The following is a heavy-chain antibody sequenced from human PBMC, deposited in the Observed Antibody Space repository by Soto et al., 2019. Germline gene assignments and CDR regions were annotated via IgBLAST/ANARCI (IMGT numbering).Heavy chain of an antibody. CDR3: ARSLPGGTIFYMDI. Sequence: QLQLRKSGPGLVQPAQTLSLTCTVAGGSITGGFSYWTWVRQHPGKGLEWVGHIYYSGTAYYNPSLKSRVDISVDPSQNRFSLKLSSVTAADTAMYFCARSLPGGTIFYMDIWGEGTTVTVSS. D-gene: IGHD1-26*01. CDR1: GGSITGGFSY. CDR2: IYYSGTA. V-gene: IGHV4-31*03. J-gene: IGHJ6*03.